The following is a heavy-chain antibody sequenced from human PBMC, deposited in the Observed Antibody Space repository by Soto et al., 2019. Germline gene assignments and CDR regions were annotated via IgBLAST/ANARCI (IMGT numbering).Heavy chain of an antibody. CDR3: ARDTKVVVAATTPRDVFDI. Sequence: ETSMQVSCKASGYTFTSYGISWVRQAPGQGLEWMGWISAYNGNTNYAQKLQGRVTMTTDTSTSTAYMELRSLRSDDTAVYYCARDTKVVVAATTPRDVFDIWGQGTMVTVS. D-gene: IGHD2-15*01. CDR1: GYTFTSYG. J-gene: IGHJ3*02. V-gene: IGHV1-18*04. CDR2: ISAYNGNT.